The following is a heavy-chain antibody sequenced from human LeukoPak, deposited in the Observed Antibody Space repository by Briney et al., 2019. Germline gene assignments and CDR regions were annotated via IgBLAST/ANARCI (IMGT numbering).Heavy chain of an antibody. D-gene: IGHD3-22*01. J-gene: IGHJ6*03. CDR3: ARGDSSGYYHYYYMDV. Sequence: SVKVSCKASGGTFSSYAISWVRQAPGQGLEWMGGIIPISGTANYAQKFQGRVTITTDESTSTAYMELSSLRSEDTAVYYCARGDSSGYYHYYYMDVWGKGTTVTVSS. CDR2: IIPISGTA. V-gene: IGHV1-69*05. CDR1: GGTFSSYA.